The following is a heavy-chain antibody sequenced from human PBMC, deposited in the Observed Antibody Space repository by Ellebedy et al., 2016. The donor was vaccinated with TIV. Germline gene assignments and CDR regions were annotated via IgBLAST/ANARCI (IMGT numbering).Heavy chain of an antibody. V-gene: IGHV1-3*01. CDR3: ARDALGYCSGGSCSNSWFDP. D-gene: IGHD2-15*01. J-gene: IGHJ5*02. Sequence: AASVKVSCKASGYTFTTFAIHWVRQAPGQSLEWMGWINVADANTKYSQKFRGRVTFTRATSATTAYMHLSSLTSEDSAVYYCARDALGYCSGGSCSNSWFDPWGQGTLVTVSS. CDR1: GYTFTTFA. CDR2: INVADANT.